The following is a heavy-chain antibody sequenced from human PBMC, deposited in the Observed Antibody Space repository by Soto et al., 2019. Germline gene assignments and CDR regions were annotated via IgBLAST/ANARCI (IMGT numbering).Heavy chain of an antibody. J-gene: IGHJ4*02. CDR3: AKDGGLRIAVAGSFDY. CDR2: ISGSGGST. V-gene: IGHV3-23*01. D-gene: IGHD6-19*01. CDR1: GFTFSSYA. Sequence: GGSLRLSCAASGFTFSSYAMSWVRQAPGKGLEWVSAISGSGGSTYYADSVKGRFTISRDNSKNTLYLQMNSLRAEDTAVYYCAKDGGLRIAVAGSFDYWGQGTLVTVSS.